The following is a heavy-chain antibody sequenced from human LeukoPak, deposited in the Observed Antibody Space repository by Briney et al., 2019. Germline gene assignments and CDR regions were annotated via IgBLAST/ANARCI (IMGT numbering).Heavy chain of an antibody. CDR2: ISSSSSYI. Sequence: GGSLRLFCAASGFTFSSYSMNWARQAPGKGLEWVSSISSSSSYIYYADRVKGRFTISRDNAKNSLYLQMNSLRAEDTAVYYCARDGSVSTYYWFDPWGQGTLVTVSS. CDR3: ARDGSVSTYYWFDP. CDR1: GFTFSSYS. V-gene: IGHV3-21*01. D-gene: IGHD2/OR15-2a*01. J-gene: IGHJ5*02.